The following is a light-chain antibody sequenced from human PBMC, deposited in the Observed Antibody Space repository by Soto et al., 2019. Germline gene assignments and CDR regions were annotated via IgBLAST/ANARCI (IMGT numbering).Light chain of an antibody. V-gene: IGLV2-14*03. CDR3: SSYIGSSAFTVA. CDR1: SNDVGGYNF. Sequence: QSALTQPASVSGSPGQSITISCAGTSNDVGGYNFVSWYQQHPGKAPKLMIYDVTYRPSGVSNRFSGSRSGNTASLTISGIQSEDEDDYYCSSYIGSSAFTVAFGGGTKLTVL. J-gene: IGLJ2*01. CDR2: DVT.